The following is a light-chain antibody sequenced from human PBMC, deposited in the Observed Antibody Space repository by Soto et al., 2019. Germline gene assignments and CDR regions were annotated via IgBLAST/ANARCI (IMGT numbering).Light chain of an antibody. CDR2: GAS. CDR3: QQYGSSRRT. CDR1: QSVSSSY. Sequence: IVMTQSPVTLSVSPGERASRSCRASQSVSSSYLAWYQQKPGQAPRLLIYGASSRATGIPDRFSGSGSGTDFTLTISRLEPEDFAVYYCQQYGSSRRTFGQGTKVDIK. J-gene: IGKJ1*01. V-gene: IGKV3-20*01.